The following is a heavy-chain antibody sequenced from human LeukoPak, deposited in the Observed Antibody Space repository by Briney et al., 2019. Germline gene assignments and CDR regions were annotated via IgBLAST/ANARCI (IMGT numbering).Heavy chain of an antibody. Sequence: PSQTLFLTCTVSGGSISSGSYYWSWFRQPAGKGLEWIGRIYASGSTNYHPSLKSRDTISVDPSKNRFSLKVSSVTAADTAVYYCARTTEGGYTYDYFYYYYMDVWGKGTTVTISS. CDR1: GGSISSGSYY. J-gene: IGHJ6*03. CDR2: IYASGST. CDR3: ARTTEGGYTYDYFYYYYMDV. V-gene: IGHV4-61*02. D-gene: IGHD5-18*01.